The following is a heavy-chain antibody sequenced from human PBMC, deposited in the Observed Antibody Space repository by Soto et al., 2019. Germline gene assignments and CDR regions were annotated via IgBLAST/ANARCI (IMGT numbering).Heavy chain of an antibody. V-gene: IGHV3-7*01. CDR2: IKQYGSET. Sequence: PGGSLRLSCVASGFKLTNYWMSWVRQAPGKGLEWVAGIKQYGSETYYVDSVKGRFSISRDNAKNSLFLQMSSLRAEDTAVYFCALQLLGLHDAFDIWGQGTMVTVSS. CDR1: GFKLTNYW. J-gene: IGHJ3*02. CDR3: ALQLLGLHDAFDI. D-gene: IGHD3-16*01.